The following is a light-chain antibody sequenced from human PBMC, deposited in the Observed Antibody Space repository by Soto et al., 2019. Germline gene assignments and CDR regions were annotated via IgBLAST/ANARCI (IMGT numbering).Light chain of an antibody. J-gene: IGKJ4*01. Sequence: ETVLTQSPATLSLSPGERATLSCRASQSVKTYLAWYQQKPGQVPRLLIYDASNRATGIPARFSGSGCGTDITLTISSRAPEDFAVYDCQSRSSWSPVLTFGGGTKVEIK. CDR2: DAS. CDR3: QSRSSWSPVLT. V-gene: IGKV3-11*01. CDR1: QSVKTY.